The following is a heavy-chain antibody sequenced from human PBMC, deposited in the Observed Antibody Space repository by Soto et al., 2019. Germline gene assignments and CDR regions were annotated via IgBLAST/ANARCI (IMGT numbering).Heavy chain of an antibody. J-gene: IGHJ4*02. CDR3: AKGMFSSSPAAAGSFDY. V-gene: IGHV3-23*01. CDR1: GFTFSSYA. CDR2: IGGTDGKT. D-gene: IGHD3-10*01. Sequence: WGSLRLSCAASGFTFSSYAMSWVRQAPGKGLEWVAAIGGTDGKTYYADSVKGRFTISRDNSENTLYLQMSRLRAEDTAVYFCAKGMFSSSPAAAGSFDYWGQGALVTVSS.